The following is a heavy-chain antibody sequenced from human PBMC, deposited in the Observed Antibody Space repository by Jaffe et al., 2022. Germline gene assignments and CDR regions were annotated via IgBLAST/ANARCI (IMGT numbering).Heavy chain of an antibody. Sequence: EVQLVQSGAEVKKPGATVKISCKVSGYTFTDYYMHWVQQAPGKGLEWMGLVDPEDGETIYAEKFQGRVTITADTSTDTAYMELSSLRSEDTAVYYCATPGNGEMRGGYYYYYMDVWGKGTTVTVSS. D-gene: IGHD3-10*01. CDR3: ATPGNGEMRGGYYYYYMDV. CDR1: GYTFTDYY. V-gene: IGHV1-69-2*01. CDR2: VDPEDGET. J-gene: IGHJ6*03.